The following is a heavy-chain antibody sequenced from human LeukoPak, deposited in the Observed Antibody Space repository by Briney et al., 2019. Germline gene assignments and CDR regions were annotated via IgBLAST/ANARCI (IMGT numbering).Heavy chain of an antibody. J-gene: IGHJ3*02. Sequence: GASVKVSCKASGYTFTAYYMHWVRLAPGQGLEWMGWITPNSGGTKYAQRFQGRVTMTRDTSISTAYMELSRLRSDDTAVYYCAREGRRGSDAFDIWGQGTMVTVSS. CDR2: ITPNSGGT. V-gene: IGHV1-2*02. CDR3: AREGRRGSDAFDI. CDR1: GYTFTAYY. D-gene: IGHD3-10*01.